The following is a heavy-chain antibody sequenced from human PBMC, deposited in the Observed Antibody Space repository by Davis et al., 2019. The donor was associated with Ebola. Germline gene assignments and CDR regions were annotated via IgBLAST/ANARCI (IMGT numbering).Heavy chain of an antibody. D-gene: IGHD1-14*01. CDR3: ARGSYHSPDV. V-gene: IGHV3-74*01. CDR1: GFTFKTFW. Sequence: GESLKISCAASGFTFKTFWMHWVRQVPGKGLVWVSGIDFDGSKADYADSVKGRFTVSRDNAENTVFLQMNSVRAEDTAVYYCARGSYHSPDVWGQGTTVTVSS. J-gene: IGHJ6*02. CDR2: IDFDGSKA.